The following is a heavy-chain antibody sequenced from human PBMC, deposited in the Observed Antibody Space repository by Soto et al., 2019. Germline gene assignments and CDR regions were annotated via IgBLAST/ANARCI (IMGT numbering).Heavy chain of an antibody. Sequence: EVQLVESGGGLVQPGGSLRLSCVASGFIFNNYWIHWVRQAPGKGLVWVSRVNGNGRSTSYADSVKGRFTISRDDAKKTVYLQMNSLRADDTAVYYCARERSGYVGDAFDIWGQGTMVTVSS. V-gene: IGHV3-74*01. CDR1: GFIFNNYW. J-gene: IGHJ3*02. CDR3: ARERSGYVGDAFDI. D-gene: IGHD5-12*01. CDR2: VNGNGRST.